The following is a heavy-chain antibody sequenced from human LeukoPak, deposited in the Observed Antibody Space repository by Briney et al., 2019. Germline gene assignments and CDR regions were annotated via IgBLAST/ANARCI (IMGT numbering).Heavy chain of an antibody. Sequence: PGGSLRLSCAASGFTFSSYVMHWVRQAPGKGLEWVAIISYDGSNEYYADSVKGRFTISRDNSKNTLYLQMNSLRAEDTAVYYCARGRQNSGSYSDAFDIWGQGTMVTVSS. CDR1: GFTFSSYV. J-gene: IGHJ3*02. CDR3: ARGRQNSGSYSDAFDI. D-gene: IGHD1-26*01. V-gene: IGHV3-30*04. CDR2: ISYDGSNE.